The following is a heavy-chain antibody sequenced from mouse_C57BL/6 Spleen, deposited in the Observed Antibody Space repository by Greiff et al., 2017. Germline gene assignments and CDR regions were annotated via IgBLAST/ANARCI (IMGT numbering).Heavy chain of an antibody. CDR3: TRSHSNYVLDFDV. CDR2: IDPESGGT. J-gene: IGHJ1*03. Sequence: VQLQQSGAELVRPGASVTLSCKASGYTFPDYEMHWVKQTPVLGLEWIGAIDPESGGTAYNQKFKGKAILTADQSSSTAYMELRSLTSEDSAVYYCTRSHSNYVLDFDVWGTGTTVTVSS. D-gene: IGHD2-5*01. CDR1: GYTFPDYE. V-gene: IGHV1-15*01.